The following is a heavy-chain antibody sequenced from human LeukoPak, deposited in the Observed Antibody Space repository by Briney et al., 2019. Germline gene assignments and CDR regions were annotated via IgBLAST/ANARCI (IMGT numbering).Heavy chain of an antibody. V-gene: IGHV1-18*01. CDR3: ARAGTTSSSTPDY. CDR2: ISAYNGNT. J-gene: IGHJ4*02. D-gene: IGHD6-6*01. Sequence: ASVKVSCKASGYTFSTYGITWVRRAPGQGLEWMGWISAYNGNTNYAQKFQGRVTMTTDTSASTAYMELRSLRSDDTAVYYCARAGTTSSSTPDYWGQGTLVTVSS. CDR1: GYTFSTYG.